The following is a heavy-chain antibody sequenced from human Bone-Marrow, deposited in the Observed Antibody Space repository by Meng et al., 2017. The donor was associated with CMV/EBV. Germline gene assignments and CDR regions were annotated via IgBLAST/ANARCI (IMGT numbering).Heavy chain of an antibody. J-gene: IGHJ6*02. V-gene: IGHV4-61*01. CDR3: ARRDAVRDYYGMDV. D-gene: IGHD2-8*01. CDR1: GGSVSSGSYY. CDR2: IYYSGST. Sequence: GSLRLSCTVSGGSVSSGSYYWSWIRQPPGKGLEWIGYIYYSGSTNYNPSLKSRVTISVDTSKNQFSLKLSSVTAADTAVYYCARRDAVRDYYGMDVWGQGTTVTVSS.